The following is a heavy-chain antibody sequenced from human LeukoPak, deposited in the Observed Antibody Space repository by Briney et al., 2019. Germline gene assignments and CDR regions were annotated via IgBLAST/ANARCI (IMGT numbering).Heavy chain of an antibody. Sequence: GGSLRLSCAASGFTFSSYAMSWVRQATGKGLEWVSAIGTAGDTYYPGSVKGRFTISRENAKNSLYLQMNSLRAEDTAVYYCARVRGGASSWYQFDYWGQGTLVTVSS. CDR3: ARVRGGASSWYQFDY. CDR2: IGTAGDT. D-gene: IGHD6-13*01. CDR1: GFTFSSYA. V-gene: IGHV3-13*01. J-gene: IGHJ4*02.